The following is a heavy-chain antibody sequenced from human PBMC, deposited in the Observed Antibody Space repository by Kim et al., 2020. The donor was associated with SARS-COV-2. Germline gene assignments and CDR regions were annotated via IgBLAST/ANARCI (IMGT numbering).Heavy chain of an antibody. D-gene: IGHD3-22*01. CDR2: IYYSGST. V-gene: IGHV4-59*01. CDR1: GGSISSYY. J-gene: IGHJ4*02. CDR3: ARVGTTYYYDSSGYYKGITYSYYFDY. Sequence: SETLSLTCTVSGGSISSYYWSWIRQPPGKGLEWIGYIYYSGSTNYNPSLKSRVTISVDTSKNQFSLKLSSVTAADTAVYYCARVGTTYYYDSSGYYKGITYSYYFDYWGQGTLVTVSS.